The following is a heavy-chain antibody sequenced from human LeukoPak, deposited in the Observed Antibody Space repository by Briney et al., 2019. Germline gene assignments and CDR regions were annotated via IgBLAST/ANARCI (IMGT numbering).Heavy chain of an antibody. V-gene: IGHV3-21*01. CDR2: ISSSGSYI. D-gene: IGHD6-13*01. Sequence: GGSLRLSCAASGFTFSSYSMNWVRQAPGKGLEWVSSISSSGSYIYYADSVKGRFTISRDNAKNSLYLQMNSLRAEDTAVYYCARALAAAGTDYWGQGTLVTVSS. CDR1: GFTFSSYS. CDR3: ARALAAAGTDY. J-gene: IGHJ4*02.